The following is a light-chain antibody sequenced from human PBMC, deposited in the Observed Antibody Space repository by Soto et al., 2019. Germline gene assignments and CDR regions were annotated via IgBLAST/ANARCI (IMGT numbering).Light chain of an antibody. CDR2: SNN. CDR3: AAWDDSLNGYV. V-gene: IGLV1-44*01. J-gene: IGLJ1*01. CDR1: LSDVGGRDF. Sequence: QSALTQPPSASGSPGQSVTISCTGTLSDVGGRDFVSWYQQLPGTAPKLLIYSNNQRPSGVPDRFSGSKSGTSASLAISGLQSEDEADYYCAAWDDSLNGYVFGTGTKVTVL.